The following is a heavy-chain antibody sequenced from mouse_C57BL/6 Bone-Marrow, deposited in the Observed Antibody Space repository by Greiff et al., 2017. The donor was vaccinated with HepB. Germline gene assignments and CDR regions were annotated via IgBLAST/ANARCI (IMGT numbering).Heavy chain of an antibody. CDR3: AKNYYGSSYPYWYFEV. CDR1: GFSLTSYG. J-gene: IGHJ1*03. D-gene: IGHD1-1*01. Sequence: QVQLQQSGPGLVQPSQSLSITCTVSGFSLTSYGVHWVRQSPGKGLEWLGVIWRGGSTDYNAAFMSRLSITKDNSKSQVFFKMNSLQADDTAIYYCAKNYYGSSYPYWYFEVWGTGTTVTVSS. CDR2: IWRGGST. V-gene: IGHV2-5*01.